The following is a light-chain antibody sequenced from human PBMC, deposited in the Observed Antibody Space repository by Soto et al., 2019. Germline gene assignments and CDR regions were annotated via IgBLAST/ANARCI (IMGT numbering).Light chain of an antibody. Sequence: EIVLTQSPGTLSLSPGDRATLSCRASQSVSRSYLGWYQQKPGQAPRLLMYGASIRAAGVPDRFSGGGSGTEFTLTISRLEPEDFTVYYCHHYETFGQGTKVYIK. CDR1: QSVSRSY. CDR2: GAS. J-gene: IGKJ1*01. V-gene: IGKV3-20*01. CDR3: HHYET.